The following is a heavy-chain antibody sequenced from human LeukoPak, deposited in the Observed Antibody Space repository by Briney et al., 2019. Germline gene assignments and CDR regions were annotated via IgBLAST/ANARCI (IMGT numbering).Heavy chain of an antibody. D-gene: IGHD6-19*01. V-gene: IGHV4-59*08. CDR1: GVSIGSNY. CDR2: IYYTGAT. J-gene: IGHJ4*02. CDR3: AKYGNSGWVIDN. Sequence: KPSETLSLTCTVSGVSIGSNYWTWIRQPPGKGLEYIGYIYYTGATNYNPSLKSRVTISVDTSKNQFSLKMTSVTAAATAVYFCAKYGNSGWVIDNWGQGTLVTVSS.